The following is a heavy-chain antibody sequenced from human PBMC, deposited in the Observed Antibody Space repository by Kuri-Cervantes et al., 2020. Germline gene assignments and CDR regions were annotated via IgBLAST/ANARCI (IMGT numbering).Heavy chain of an antibody. J-gene: IGHJ4*02. V-gene: IGHV4-30-4*01. CDR1: GGSFSGYY. CDR2: IYYSGST. Sequence: SETLSLTCAVYGGSFSGYYWSWIRQPPGKGLEWIGYIYYSGSTYYNPSLKSRVTISVDTSKNQFSLKLSSVTAADTAVYYCARDQISGSADYWGQGTLVTVSS. D-gene: IGHD5-12*01. CDR3: ARDQISGSADY.